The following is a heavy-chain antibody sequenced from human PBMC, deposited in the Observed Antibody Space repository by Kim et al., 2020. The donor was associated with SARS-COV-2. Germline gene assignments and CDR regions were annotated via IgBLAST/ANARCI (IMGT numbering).Heavy chain of an antibody. CDR3: ARSPVGVASFDY. Sequence: TEYAASVKGRLTISRDDSKSSVYLQMNSLKTEDTAVYYCARSPVGVASFDYWGQGTLVTVFS. D-gene: IGHD1-26*01. V-gene: IGHV3-72*01. J-gene: IGHJ4*02. CDR2: T.